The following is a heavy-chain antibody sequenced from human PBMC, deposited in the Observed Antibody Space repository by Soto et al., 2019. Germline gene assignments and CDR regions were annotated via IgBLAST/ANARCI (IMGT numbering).Heavy chain of an antibody. J-gene: IGHJ6*02. CDR3: AREGQAPYYYYGMDV. CDR2: ISGYNGNT. V-gene: IGHV1-18*01. Sequence: QVQVVQSGDEVKKPGASVKVSCKASGYTFTNYGFSWVRQAPGQGLEWMRWISGYNGNTKYAEKFQGRVTMTTDTSTSTAHMELRSLRSDDTAVYYCAREGQAPYYYYGMDVWGHGTAVTVSS. CDR1: GYTFTNYG.